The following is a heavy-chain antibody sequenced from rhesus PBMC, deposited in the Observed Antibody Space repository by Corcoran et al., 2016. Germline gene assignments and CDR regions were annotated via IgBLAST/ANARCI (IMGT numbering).Heavy chain of an antibody. CDR2: IYGSGSST. CDR3: ARHGVAAEDY. J-gene: IGHJ4*01. V-gene: IGHV4-169*01. CDR1: GAPFRSNY. Sequence: QLQLQESGPGLAKPSEALSVTCAVSGAPFRSNYWIWIRQPPGKGLEWIGRIYGSGSSTNYNPSLKSRVTLSVDTSKNQLSLKLSSVTAADTAVYYCARHGVAAEDYWGQGVLVTVSS. D-gene: IGHD6-31*01.